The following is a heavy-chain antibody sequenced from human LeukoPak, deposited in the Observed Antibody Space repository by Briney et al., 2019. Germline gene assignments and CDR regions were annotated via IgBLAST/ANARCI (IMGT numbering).Heavy chain of an antibody. J-gene: IGHJ4*02. CDR3: ARAGDGSGNYDNADYDF. Sequence: PSETLSLTCTLSGGSISNYFWNWIRQPVGKGLEWIGRIYTSGSTNFNPCVKGRVNMSIDTSKNQFSLKVISVTAADAAVYYCARAGDGSGNYDNADYDFWGQGILVTVSS. V-gene: IGHV4-4*07. D-gene: IGHD3-10*01. CDR2: IYTSGST. CDR1: GGSISNYF.